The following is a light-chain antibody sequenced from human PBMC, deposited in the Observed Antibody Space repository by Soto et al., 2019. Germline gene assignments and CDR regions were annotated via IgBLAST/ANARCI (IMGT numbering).Light chain of an antibody. J-gene: IGLJ1*01. CDR1: SSDVGSYNV. V-gene: IGLV2-23*01. Sequence: QSALTQPASVSGSPGQSITISCTGTSSDVGSYNVVSWYQQHPGKAPALMIYEATKRPSGVSNRVSGSKSGNTASLTISGLQAEDEADYYCCSFVGSNNYVFGTATKVTVL. CDR3: CSFVGSNNYV. CDR2: EAT.